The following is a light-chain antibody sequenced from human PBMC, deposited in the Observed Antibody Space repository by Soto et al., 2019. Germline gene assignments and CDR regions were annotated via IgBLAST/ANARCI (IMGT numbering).Light chain of an antibody. CDR2: HDT. J-gene: IGLJ2*01. CDR3: QSYDTSLSAAV. Sequence: QLVLTQPPSVSGAPGQRVTISCTGSNPNIGAGYGVHWYQHLPGTAPKLLIYHDTNRPSGVPDRFSGSRSGASASLAITGLQAEDEADYYCQSYDTSLSAAVFGGGTKVTVL. V-gene: IGLV1-40*01. CDR1: NPNIGAGYG.